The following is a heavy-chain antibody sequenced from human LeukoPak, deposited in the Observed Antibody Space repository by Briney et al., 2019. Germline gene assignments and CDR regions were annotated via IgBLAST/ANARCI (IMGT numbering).Heavy chain of an antibody. CDR2: ISGTNSYT. D-gene: IGHD4/OR15-4a*01. Sequence: GGSLRLSCAASGFXFSDYYIGRIRQAPGKGLEWVAYISGTNSYTNYADSVKGRFTISRDNAKNSLYLQLNTLRAEDTAVYYCAAFYYSAFFDYWGLGTLVTVSS. J-gene: IGHJ4*02. CDR3: AAFYYSAFFDY. CDR1: GFXFSDYY. V-gene: IGHV3-11*03.